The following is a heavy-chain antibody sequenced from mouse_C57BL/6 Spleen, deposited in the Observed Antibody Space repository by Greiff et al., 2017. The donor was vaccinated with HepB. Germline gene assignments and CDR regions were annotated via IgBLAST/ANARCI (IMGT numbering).Heavy chain of an antibody. CDR3: ARGGPGDYFDY. D-gene: IGHD3-3*01. CDR1: GYTFTSYW. CDR2: IDPSDSYT. J-gene: IGHJ2*01. Sequence: VQLQQPGAELVMPGASVKLSCKASGYTFTSYWMHWVKQRPGQGLEWIGEIDPSDSYTNYNQKFKGKSTLTVDKSSSIAYMQLSSLTSEDSAVYYCARGGPGDYFDYWGQGTTLTVSS. V-gene: IGHV1-69*01.